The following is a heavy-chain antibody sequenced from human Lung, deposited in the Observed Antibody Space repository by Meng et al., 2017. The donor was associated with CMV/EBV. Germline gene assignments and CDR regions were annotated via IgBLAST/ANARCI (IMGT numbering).Heavy chain of an antibody. V-gene: IGHV1-2*02. D-gene: IGHD2-2*01. Sequence: ASVKVSCKASGYTFTGHYMLWVRQAPGQGLEWMGWINPNSGGTNYAQKFQGRVTMTRDTSISTAYMELSRLRSDDTAVYYCARSSRADRYDAFDIWGQGTMVTVSS. CDR3: ARSSRADRYDAFDI. CDR1: GYTFTGHY. J-gene: IGHJ3*02. CDR2: INPNSGGT.